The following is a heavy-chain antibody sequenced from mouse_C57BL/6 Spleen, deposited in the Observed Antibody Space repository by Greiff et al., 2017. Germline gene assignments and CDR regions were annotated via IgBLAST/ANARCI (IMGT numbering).Heavy chain of an antibody. CDR2: IDPSDSYT. Sequence: VQLQQPGAELVRPGTSVKLSCKASGYTFTSYWMHWVKQRPGQGLEWIGVIDPSDSYTNYNQKFKGKATLTVDTSSSTAYMQLSSLTSEDSAVYFCARMDDCYLSYLFDYWGQGTTLTVSS. D-gene: IGHD2-3*01. J-gene: IGHJ2*01. V-gene: IGHV1-59*01. CDR3: ARMDDCYLSYLFDY. CDR1: GYTFTSYW.